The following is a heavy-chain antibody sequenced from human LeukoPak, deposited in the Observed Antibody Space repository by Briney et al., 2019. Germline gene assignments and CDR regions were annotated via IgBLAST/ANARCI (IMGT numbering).Heavy chain of an antibody. V-gene: IGHV4-39*01. J-gene: IGHJ4*02. Sequence: PSETLSLTCTVSGGSISSSSYYWGWIRQPPGKGLEWIGSIYYSGSTYYNPSLKSRVTISVDTSKNQFSLKLSSVTAADTAVYHCARGVVVPAAIRPFDYWGQGTLVTVSS. CDR1: GGSISSSSYY. D-gene: IGHD2-2*02. CDR2: IYYSGST. CDR3: ARGVVVPAAIRPFDY.